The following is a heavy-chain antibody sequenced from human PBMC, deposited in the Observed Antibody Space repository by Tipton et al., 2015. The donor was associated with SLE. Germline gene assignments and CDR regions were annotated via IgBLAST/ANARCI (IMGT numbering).Heavy chain of an antibody. CDR1: GGTFSSSA. D-gene: IGHD4/OR15-4a*01. V-gene: IGHV1-69*06. CDR3: AGARGATKFDS. Sequence: QSGAEVKKPGSSVKVSCKASGGTFSSSAISWVRQAPGQGLEWMGGIIPMFNTANYAQKFQGRVTITADKSTTTAYMELSSLRSEGTAVYYCAGARGATKFDSWGQGTLVTVSS. J-gene: IGHJ4*02. CDR2: IIPMFNTA.